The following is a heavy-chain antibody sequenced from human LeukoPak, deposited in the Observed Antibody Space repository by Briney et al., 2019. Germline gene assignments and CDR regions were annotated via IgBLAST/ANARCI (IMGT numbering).Heavy chain of an antibody. CDR2: IYTSGST. D-gene: IGHD2-2*01. Sequence: SQTLSLTCTVSGGSISSGSYYWCWIRQPAGKGLEWIGRIYTSGSTNYNPSLKSRVTISVDTSKNQFSLKLSSVTAADTAVYYCARAPAIVVVPAANYYYYGMDVWGQGTTVTVSS. CDR1: GGSISSGSYY. V-gene: IGHV4-61*02. CDR3: ARAPAIVVVPAANYYYYGMDV. J-gene: IGHJ6*02.